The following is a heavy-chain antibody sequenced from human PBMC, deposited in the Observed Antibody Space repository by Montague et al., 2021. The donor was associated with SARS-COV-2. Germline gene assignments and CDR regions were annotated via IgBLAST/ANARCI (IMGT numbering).Heavy chain of an antibody. Sequence: SETLSLTCSVSGDSVNRNYWSWVRQPPGKGLEWLGYIFYSGSTYNPSLNSRVTMSLDTSKNHFSLNLISVTAADTAVYCCAKASRGYGGDFDSWGQGTLVIVSS. CDR1: GDSVNRNY. CDR3: AKASRGYGGDFDS. CDR2: IFYSGST. D-gene: IGHD4-23*01. J-gene: IGHJ4*02. V-gene: IGHV4-59*02.